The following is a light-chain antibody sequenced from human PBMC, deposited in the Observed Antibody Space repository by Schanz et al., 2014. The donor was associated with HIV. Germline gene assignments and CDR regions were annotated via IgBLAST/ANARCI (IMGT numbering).Light chain of an antibody. CDR2: ANN. J-gene: IGLJ3*02. V-gene: IGLV1-44*01. Sequence: QSVLTQPPSASGTPGQRVSISCSGSSSNVGSNTVNWYQHLPGTAPTLLMYANNQRASGVPDRVSGSRSGTSASLAISGLQSGDEADYYCAAWDDNLDGWLFGGGTKLTVL. CDR3: AAWDDNLDGWL. CDR1: SSNVGSNT.